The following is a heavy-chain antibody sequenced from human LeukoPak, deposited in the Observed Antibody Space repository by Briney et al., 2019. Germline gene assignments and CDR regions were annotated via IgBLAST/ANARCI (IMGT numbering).Heavy chain of an antibody. Sequence: GGSLRLSCAASGFNFHDYAMHWVRQTPGKGLEWVSSISWNSGRLGYADSVKGRFTISRDNAKNSLYLEMNSLRAEDTALYFCAKDIDSSSWYYFDYWGQGTLVTVSS. CDR3: AKDIDSSSWYYFDY. CDR2: ISWNSGRL. D-gene: IGHD6-13*01. V-gene: IGHV3-9*01. CDR1: GFNFHDYA. J-gene: IGHJ4*02.